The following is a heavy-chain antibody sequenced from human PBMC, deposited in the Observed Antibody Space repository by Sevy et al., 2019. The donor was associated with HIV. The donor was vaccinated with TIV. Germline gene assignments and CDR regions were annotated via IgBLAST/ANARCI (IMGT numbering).Heavy chain of an antibody. CDR3: AADGGYYDSSGPFYYHGMDV. D-gene: IGHD3-22*01. CDR2: IVVGSGNT. V-gene: IGHV1-58*01. Sequence: ASVKVSCKASGFTFTSSAVQWVRQARGQRLEWIGWIVVGSGNTNYAQKFQERVTITRDMSTSTAYMELSSLRSEDTAVYYCAADGGYYDSSGPFYYHGMDVWGQGTTVTVSS. J-gene: IGHJ6*02. CDR1: GFTFTSSA.